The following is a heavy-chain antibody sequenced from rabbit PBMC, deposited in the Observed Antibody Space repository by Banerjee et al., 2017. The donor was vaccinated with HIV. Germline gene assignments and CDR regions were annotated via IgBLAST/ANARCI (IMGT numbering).Heavy chain of an antibody. D-gene: IGHD8-1*01. Sequence: QEQLVESGGGLVQPEGSLTLTCTASGFSFSSSYFICWVRQAPGKGLEWIACIYAGSSGSTWYATWAKGRFTISKTSSTTVTLQLNSLTAADTATYFCARDAGYAGGGYGTGAFFFNLWGQGTLVTVS. CDR1: GFSFSSSYF. J-gene: IGHJ4*01. CDR2: IYAGSSGST. CDR3: ARDAGYAGGGYGTGAFFFNL. V-gene: IGHV1S45*01.